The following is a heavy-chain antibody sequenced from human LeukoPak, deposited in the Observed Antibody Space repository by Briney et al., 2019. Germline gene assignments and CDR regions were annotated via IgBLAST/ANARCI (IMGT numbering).Heavy chain of an antibody. Sequence: VRXLPXXGRXXMGIIYPGDSDTRYSPSFQGQVTISPDKSISTAYLQWSSLKASDTAMYYCAREQLAGDDAFDIWGQGTMVTVSS. V-gene: IGHV5-51*01. CDR3: AREQLAGDDAFDI. D-gene: IGHD6-6*01. CDR2: IYPGDSDT. J-gene: IGHJ3*02.